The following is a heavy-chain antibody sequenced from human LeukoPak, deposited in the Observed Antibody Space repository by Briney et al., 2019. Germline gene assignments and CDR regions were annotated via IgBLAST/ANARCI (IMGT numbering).Heavy chain of an antibody. D-gene: IGHD3-10*01. CDR2: IYTSGST. V-gene: IGHV4-4*07. Sequence: SETLSLTCTVSGDSISSYYWSWIRQPAGKGLEWIGRIYTSGSTNYNPSLKSRVTMSVDTSKNQFSLKLSSVTAADTAAYYCARDQYYYGSGSYLGPNAFDIWGQGTMVTVSS. CDR3: ARDQYYYGSGSYLGPNAFDI. CDR1: GDSISSYY. J-gene: IGHJ3*02.